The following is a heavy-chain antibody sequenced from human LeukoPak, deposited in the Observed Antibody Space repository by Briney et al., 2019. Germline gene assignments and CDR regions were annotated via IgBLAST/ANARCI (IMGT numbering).Heavy chain of an antibody. Sequence: GGSLRLSCAASGFTFSSCAMSWVRQAPGKGLEWVSAINGSGGRPYYADSVKGRFTIPRDNSKNTLYLQMNSLRAEDTAVYYCARHPEPGYCSSTSCHESYFDYWGQGTLVTVSS. V-gene: IGHV3-23*01. CDR3: ARHPEPGYCSSTSCHESYFDY. J-gene: IGHJ4*02. CDR2: INGSGGRP. D-gene: IGHD2-2*01. CDR1: GFTFSSCA.